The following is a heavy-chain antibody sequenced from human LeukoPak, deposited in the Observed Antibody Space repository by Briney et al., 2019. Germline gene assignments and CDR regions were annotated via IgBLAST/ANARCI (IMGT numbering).Heavy chain of an antibody. J-gene: IGHJ4*02. V-gene: IGHV1-18*01. CDR2: ISAYNGNT. Sequence: GASVKVSCKASGYTFTSYGISWVRQAPGQGLEWMGWISAYNGNTNYAQKLQGRVTMTTDTSTSTAYMELRSLRSDDTAVYYCARGDDYGDYVFELGFDYWGQRTLVTVSS. CDR1: GYTFTSYG. CDR3: ARGDDYGDYVFELGFDY. D-gene: IGHD4-17*01.